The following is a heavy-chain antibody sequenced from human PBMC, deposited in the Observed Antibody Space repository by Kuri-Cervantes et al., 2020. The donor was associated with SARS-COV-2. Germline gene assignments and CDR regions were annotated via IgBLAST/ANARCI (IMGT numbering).Heavy chain of an antibody. CDR2: INHSGST. CDR1: GGSSRGYY. V-gene: IGHV4-34*01. J-gene: IGHJ5*02. CDR3: AKQMMSSNAIFGVVITRSWFDP. D-gene: IGHD3-3*01. Sequence: TLSLTCAVYGGSSRGYYWSCLRQPPGKGLEWIGEINHSGSTYYNPSLKRRGTVSVDTSKNQFSLKLSSVTAADTAVYYCAKQMMSSNAIFGVVITRSWFDPWGQGTLVTRSS.